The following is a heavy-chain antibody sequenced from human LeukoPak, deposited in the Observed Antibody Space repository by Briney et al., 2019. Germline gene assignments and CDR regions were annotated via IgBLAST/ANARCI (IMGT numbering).Heavy chain of an antibody. CDR1: GGSFSGYY. D-gene: IGHD5-24*01. V-gene: IGHV4-34*01. Sequence: KPSETLSLTCAVYGGSFSGYYWGWIRQPPGKWLEWIGEINHSGSTNYNPSLKSRVTISVDTSKNQFSLKLSSVTAADTAVYYCARDEMATIGRALDYWGQGTLVTVSS. CDR3: ARDEMATIGRALDY. CDR2: INHSGST. J-gene: IGHJ4*02.